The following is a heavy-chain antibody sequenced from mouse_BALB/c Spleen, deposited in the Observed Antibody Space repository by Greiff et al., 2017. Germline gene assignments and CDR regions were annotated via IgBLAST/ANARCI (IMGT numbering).Heavy chain of an antibody. CDR1: GFTFSSYT. Sequence: EVQRVESGGGLVQPGGSLKLSCAVSGFTFSSYTMSWVRQTPEKRLEWVAYISNGGGSTYSPDTVKGRFTISRDNAKNTLYLQMSSLKSEDTAMYYCARQIITTAPDFDVWGAGTTVTVSS. CDR3: ARQIITTAPDFDV. CDR2: ISNGGGST. D-gene: IGHD1-2*01. J-gene: IGHJ1*01. V-gene: IGHV5-12-2*01.